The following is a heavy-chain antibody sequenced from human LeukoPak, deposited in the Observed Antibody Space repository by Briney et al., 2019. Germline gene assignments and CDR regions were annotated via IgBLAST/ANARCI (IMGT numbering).Heavy chain of an antibody. Sequence: GASVKVSCKASGYTFTGYYMHWVRQAPGQGLEWMGWINPNSGGTNYAQKFQGWVTMTRDTSISTAYMELSRLRSDDTAVYYCAREDSSGYYGMEGYWGQGTLVTVSS. D-gene: IGHD3-22*01. CDR3: AREDSSGYYGMEGY. J-gene: IGHJ4*02. V-gene: IGHV1-2*04. CDR1: GYTFTGYY. CDR2: INPNSGGT.